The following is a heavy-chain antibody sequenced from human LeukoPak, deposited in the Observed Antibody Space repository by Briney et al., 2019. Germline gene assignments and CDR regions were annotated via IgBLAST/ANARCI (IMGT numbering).Heavy chain of an antibody. CDR1: GGSISNYY. J-gene: IGHJ4*02. D-gene: IGHD6-19*01. CDR2: IFYSGST. Sequence: PSETLSLTCTVSGGSISNYYWTWIRQPPGKGLEWIGYIFYSGSTNYNPSLKSRVTISVDTSKNQFSLKLSSVTAADTAVYYCARGTGYSSVTYWGQGTLVTVSS. CDR3: ARGTGYSSVTY. V-gene: IGHV4-59*13.